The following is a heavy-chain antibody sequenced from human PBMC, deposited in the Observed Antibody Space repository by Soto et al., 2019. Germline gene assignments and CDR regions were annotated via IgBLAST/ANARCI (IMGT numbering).Heavy chain of an antibody. J-gene: IGHJ6*02. V-gene: IGHV3-48*02. CDR1: GFSLSDYA. CDR2: ISSDSRTI. CDR3: ARIKLVEWFFINVDVYDMDV. D-gene: IGHD3-3*01. Sequence: ESGGDLVQPGGSLRLSCVASGFSLSDYAVNWVRQAPGKGLEWVSFISSDSRTIYYADSVEGRFTVSRDNARNSVSLQMDSLRDEDAAVYYCARIKLVEWFFINVDVYDMDVWGQGTPVTVSS.